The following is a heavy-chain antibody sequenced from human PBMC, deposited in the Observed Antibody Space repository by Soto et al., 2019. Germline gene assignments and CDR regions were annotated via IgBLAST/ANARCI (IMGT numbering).Heavy chain of an antibody. CDR3: ARELAYCGGDCLGY. D-gene: IGHD2-21*02. Sequence: QVQLVQSGAEVKKPGSSVKVSCKASGGTFSSYAISWVRQAPGQGLEWMGGIIHIFGTANYAQKFQGRVTITADESTSTAYMELSSLRSEDTAVYYCARELAYCGGDCLGYWGQGTLVTVSS. CDR2: IIHIFGTA. CDR1: GGTFSSYA. V-gene: IGHV1-69*01. J-gene: IGHJ4*02.